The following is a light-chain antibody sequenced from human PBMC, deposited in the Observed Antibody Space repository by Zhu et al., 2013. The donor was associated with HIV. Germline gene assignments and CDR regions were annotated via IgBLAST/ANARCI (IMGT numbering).Light chain of an antibody. V-gene: IGLV1-40*01. CDR2: GNS. J-gene: IGLJ1*01. CDR3: CSHAGSYTRYV. CDR1: SSNIGAGYD. Sequence: QSVLTQPPSVSGAPGQRVTISCTGSSSNIGAGYDVHWYQQLPGTAPKLLIYGNSNRPSGVPDRFSGSKSGTSASLAITGLQAEDEADYYCCSHAGSYTRYVFGAGTRVTVL.